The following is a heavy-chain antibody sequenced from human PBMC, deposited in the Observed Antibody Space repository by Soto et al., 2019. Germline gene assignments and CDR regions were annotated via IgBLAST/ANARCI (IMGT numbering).Heavy chain of an antibody. V-gene: IGHV3-23*01. J-gene: IGHJ3*01. CDR1: GFTFSSYA. CDR2: ISGSGGST. Sequence: EVQLLESGGGLVQPWGSLRLSCAASGFTFSSYAMSWVRQAPGKGLEWVSAISGSGGSTYYADSVKGRFTISRDNSKNTLYLKMNSMSAEDTAVYYCAKDPDDPHPTWGHGTMVTVSS. D-gene: IGHD3-3*01. CDR3: AKDPDDPHPT.